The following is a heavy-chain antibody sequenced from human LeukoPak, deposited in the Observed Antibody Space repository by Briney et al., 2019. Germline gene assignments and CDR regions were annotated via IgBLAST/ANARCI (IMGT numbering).Heavy chain of an antibody. CDR3: ATCPADKYDDDHADY. J-gene: IGHJ4*02. CDR2: IKEDGSEK. Sequence: GGSLRLSCAASGFVFNNYWVSSVRQAPGKGLEWVANIKEDGSEKYYVDSVKGRFTISRDNAKNLLYLQMNSLRAEDTAVYYCATCPADKYDDDHADYWGQGSLVTVSS. CDR1: GFVFNNYW. D-gene: IGHD3-3*01. V-gene: IGHV3-7*01.